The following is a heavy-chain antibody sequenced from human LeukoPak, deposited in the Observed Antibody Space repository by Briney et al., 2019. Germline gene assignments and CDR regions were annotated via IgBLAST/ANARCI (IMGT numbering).Heavy chain of an antibody. V-gene: IGHV3-23*01. CDR2: ISSSGSGGNT. J-gene: IGHJ4*02. D-gene: IGHD4-23*01. CDR3: ARGRPHGNDY. Sequence: GGSLRLSCVASGVALSNYAMSWARQAPGKGLEWVSGISSSGSGGNTYYADSVKGRFTISRDNAKNTLYLQMNSLRVEDTAVYYCARGRPHGNDYWGQGTLVTVSS. CDR1: GVALSNYA.